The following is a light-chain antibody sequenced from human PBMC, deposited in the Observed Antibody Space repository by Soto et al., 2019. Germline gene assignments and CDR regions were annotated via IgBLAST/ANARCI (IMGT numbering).Light chain of an antibody. Sequence: IVMTQSPATLSLSPGERGTLSCRASQSVYSNLAWYQQKPGQAPRLLIYGASTRATGIPARFSGSGSGTEFTLSISSLQSEDFAIYYCQQYNNWPLTVGGGTKVDIK. CDR1: QSVYSN. J-gene: IGKJ4*01. CDR2: GAS. V-gene: IGKV3-15*01. CDR3: QQYNNWPLT.